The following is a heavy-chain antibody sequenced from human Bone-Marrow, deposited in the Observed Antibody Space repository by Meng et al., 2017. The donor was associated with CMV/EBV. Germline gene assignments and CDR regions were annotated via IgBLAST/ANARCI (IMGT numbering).Heavy chain of an antibody. CDR1: GYNFIGYH. CDR2: INPSSGVT. Sequence: ASVKVSCKASGYNFIGYHIHWVRQAPGQGLEWMGWINPSSGVTKYAQRFQGRVTMTRDTSISTAYMELSSLRSDDTAVYYCARVLFFGDPFEYWGHGMRVNVSS. D-gene: IGHD4-17*01. J-gene: IGHJ4*01. V-gene: IGHV1-2*02. CDR3: ARVLFFGDPFEY.